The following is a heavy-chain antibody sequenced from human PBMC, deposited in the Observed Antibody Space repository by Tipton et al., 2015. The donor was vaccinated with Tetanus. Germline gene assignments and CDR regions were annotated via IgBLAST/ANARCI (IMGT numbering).Heavy chain of an antibody. Sequence: TLSLTCTVSGGSIGSPDHYWTWIRQPPGKALEWIGNMHSFGGSYSNPSLESRVTISRDTSQNRFSLKVASVTAADTAMYQCARGDYYGSGTYDVWGQGTTVTVPS. V-gene: IGHV4-30-4*01. CDR1: GGSIGSPDHY. CDR2: MHSFGGS. D-gene: IGHD3-10*01. J-gene: IGHJ6*02. CDR3: ARGDYYGSGTYDV.